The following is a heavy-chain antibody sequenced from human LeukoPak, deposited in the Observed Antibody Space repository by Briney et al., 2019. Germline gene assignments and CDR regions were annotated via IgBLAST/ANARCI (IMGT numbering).Heavy chain of an antibody. CDR1: GFTFSSYA. J-gene: IGHJ4*02. D-gene: IGHD3-3*01. CDR2: ISGSGGST. CDR3: AKGFDFWSGYYFYY. Sequence: GGSLRLSCAASGFTFSSYAMSWVRQAPGKGLEWVSVISGSGGSTYYADSVKGRFTISRDNSKNTLYLQMNSLRAEDTAVYYCAKGFDFWSGYYFYYWGQGTLVTVSS. V-gene: IGHV3-23*01.